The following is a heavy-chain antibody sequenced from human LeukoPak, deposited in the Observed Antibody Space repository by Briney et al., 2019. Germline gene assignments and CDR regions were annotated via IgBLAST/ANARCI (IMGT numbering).Heavy chain of an antibody. D-gene: IGHD4-11*01. CDR3: ARDDSDFAY. J-gene: IGHJ4*02. CDR1: DYSISSGFY. Sequence: SETLSLTCTVSDYSISSGFYWGWIRQPPVKGLEWLGSIHHSGTTHYNPSLMSRVTISVDTSKNHISLKVTSVTASDTAVYYCARDDSDFAYWGQGTLVTVSS. CDR2: IHHSGTT. V-gene: IGHV4-38-2*02.